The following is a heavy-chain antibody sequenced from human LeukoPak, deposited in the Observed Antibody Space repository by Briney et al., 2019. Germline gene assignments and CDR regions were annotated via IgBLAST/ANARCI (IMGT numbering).Heavy chain of an antibody. CDR2: IYYSGGT. Sequence: SETLSLTCTVSGGSISSYYWSWIRQPPGKGLEWIGYIYYSGGTNYNPSLKSRVTISVDTSKNQFSLKLSSVTAADTAVYYCAAYTCCGGDCYSSWFDPWGQGTLVTVSS. D-gene: IGHD2-21*02. CDR1: GGSISSYY. J-gene: IGHJ5*02. V-gene: IGHV4-59*01. CDR3: AAYTCCGGDCYSSWFDP.